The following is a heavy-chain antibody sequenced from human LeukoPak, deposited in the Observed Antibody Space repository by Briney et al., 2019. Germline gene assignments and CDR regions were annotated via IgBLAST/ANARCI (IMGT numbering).Heavy chain of an antibody. D-gene: IGHD3-22*01. Sequence: GGSLRLSCAASRFTFTGNWMSWVRQAPGKGLEWVANIGPDGSEKYYVDSVKGRFTISRDNAKKSLYLEMNSLRAEDTATYYCASSGYSPPGYWGQGTLVTVSS. CDR2: IGPDGSEK. CDR3: ASSGYSPPGY. V-gene: IGHV3-7*01. CDR1: RFTFTGNW. J-gene: IGHJ4*02.